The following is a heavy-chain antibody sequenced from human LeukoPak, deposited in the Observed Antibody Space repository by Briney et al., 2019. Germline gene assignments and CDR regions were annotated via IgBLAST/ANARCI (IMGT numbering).Heavy chain of an antibody. D-gene: IGHD3-10*01. V-gene: IGHV4-39*07. Sequence: PSETLSLTCTVSGDSISSSSSYWGWIRQPPGKGLEWIGSIYYSGSTYYNPSLKSRVTISVDTSKNQFSLKLSSVTAADTAVYYCARYHITMVRGVPFDYWGQGTLVTVSS. CDR1: GDSISSSSSY. CDR3: ARYHITMVRGVPFDY. CDR2: IYYSGST. J-gene: IGHJ4*02.